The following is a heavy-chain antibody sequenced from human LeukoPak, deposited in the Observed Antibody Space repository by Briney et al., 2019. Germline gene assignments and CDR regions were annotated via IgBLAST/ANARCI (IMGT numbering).Heavy chain of an antibody. CDR2: INGDGSST. V-gene: IGHV3-74*03. CDR3: AKGGTTVVDY. Sequence: PGGSLRLSCGATGVTLSSYWRHWVRQAPGEGVGWVSRINGDGSSTTYADSGRGGFTISRDNAKNTLYLQMTSLRAEDTAVYYCAKGGTTVVDYWGQGTLVTVSS. CDR1: GVTLSSYW. D-gene: IGHD4-23*01. J-gene: IGHJ4*02.